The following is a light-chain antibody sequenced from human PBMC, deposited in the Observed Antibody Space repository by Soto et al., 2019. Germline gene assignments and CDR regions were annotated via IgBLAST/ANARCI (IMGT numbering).Light chain of an antibody. CDR1: QSINSW. CDR2: KAS. Sequence: DIQMTQSPSTLSASIGDRVTITCRASQSINSWLAWYQQRPGKAPKLLIYKASSLESGVSSRFSGSGSGTEFTLTISSLQPDDFASYYCQQYNTYPWTFGQGTKVDI. J-gene: IGKJ1*01. CDR3: QQYNTYPWT. V-gene: IGKV1-5*03.